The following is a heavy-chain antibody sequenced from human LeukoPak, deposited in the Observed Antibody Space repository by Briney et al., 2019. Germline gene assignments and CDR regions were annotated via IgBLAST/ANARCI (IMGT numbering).Heavy chain of an antibody. CDR1: GYSFTRYW. V-gene: IGHV5-51*01. CDR2: IYPGDSDS. J-gene: IGHJ3*02. D-gene: IGHD3-22*01. CDR3: ARGYYDSSGYKTNAFDI. Sequence: GESLKIPCQGSGYSFTRYWIAWVRQMPGKGLEWMGIIYPGDSDSTYSPSFQGQVTISTDKSISTAYLQWSSLKASDTALYYCARGYYDSSGYKTNAFDIWGQGTMVTVSS.